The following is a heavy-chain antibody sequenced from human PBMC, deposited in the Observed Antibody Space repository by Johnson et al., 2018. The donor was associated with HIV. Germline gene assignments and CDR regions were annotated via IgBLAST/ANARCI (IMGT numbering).Heavy chain of an antibody. J-gene: IGHJ3*02. CDR1: GFTFSSYA. CDR2: ISYDGSNK. Sequence: QVQLMESGGGVVQPGRSLRLSCAASGFTFSSYAMHWVRQAPGKGLELVAVISYDGSNKYYADSVKGRFTISRDNSKNTLYLQMNSLRDEDTAVYYCARVHVRGIIFDAFDIWGQGTMVTVSS. V-gene: IGHV3-30-3*01. D-gene: IGHD3-10*01. CDR3: ARVHVRGIIFDAFDI.